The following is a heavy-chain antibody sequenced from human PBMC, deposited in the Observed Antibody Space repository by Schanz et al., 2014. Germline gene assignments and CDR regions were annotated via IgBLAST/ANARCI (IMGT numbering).Heavy chain of an antibody. J-gene: IGHJ4*02. D-gene: IGHD5-18*01. V-gene: IGHV3-74*01. CDR2: IKSDGSST. Sequence: EVQLVESGGGLVQPGGSLRLSCAASGFTFSSYWMHWVRQVPGKGLVWVSRIKSDGSSTSYADSVKGRFTISRDNAKNTLYLQMNNLRAEDTAVYYCVRVSFADPRLYRGMDRDIDYWGQGTLXTVSS. CDR1: GFTFSSYW. CDR3: VRVSFADPRLYRGMDRDIDY.